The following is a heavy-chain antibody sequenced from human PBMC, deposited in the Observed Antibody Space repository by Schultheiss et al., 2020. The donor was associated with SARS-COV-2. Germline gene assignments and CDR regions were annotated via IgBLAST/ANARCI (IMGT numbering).Heavy chain of an antibody. Sequence: SVKVSCKASGGTFSSSAIRWVRQAPGQGLEWMGRIIPILGIANYAQKFQGRVTITADKSTSTAYMELSSLRSEDTAVYYCAGSYSSGWYSPDYYYYGMDVWGQGTTVTVSS. V-gene: IGHV1-69*04. CDR1: GGTFSSSA. CDR2: IIPILGIA. CDR3: AGSYSSGWYSPDYYYYGMDV. D-gene: IGHD6-19*01. J-gene: IGHJ6*02.